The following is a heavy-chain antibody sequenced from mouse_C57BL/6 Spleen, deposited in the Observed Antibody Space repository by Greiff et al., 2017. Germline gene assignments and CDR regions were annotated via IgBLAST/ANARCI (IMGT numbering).Heavy chain of an antibody. Sequence: QVQLKQPGAELVKPGASVKMSCKASGYTFTSYWITWVKQRPGQGLEWIGDFYPGSGSTNYNEKFKSKATLTVDTSSSTAYMQLSSLTSEDSAVYYCARWDLTGHAMDYWGQGTSVTVSS. V-gene: IGHV1-55*01. J-gene: IGHJ4*01. CDR2: FYPGSGST. CDR3: ARWDLTGHAMDY. D-gene: IGHD4-1*01. CDR1: GYTFTSYW.